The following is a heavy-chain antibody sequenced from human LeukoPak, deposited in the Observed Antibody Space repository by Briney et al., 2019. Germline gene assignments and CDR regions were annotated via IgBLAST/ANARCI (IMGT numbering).Heavy chain of an antibody. CDR1: GFTFSNYA. CDR2: ISASAGSS. V-gene: IGHV3-23*01. CDR3: AKDAVRGSYYGTKDAFDI. J-gene: IGHJ3*02. Sequence: PGGSLRLSCAASGFTFSNYAVSWVRQAPGKGLEWVSTISASAGSSFYADSVKGRFTISRDNSKNTLYLQMNSLRAEDTAVYYCAKDAVRGSYYGTKDAFDIWDQGTMVTVSS. D-gene: IGHD1-26*01.